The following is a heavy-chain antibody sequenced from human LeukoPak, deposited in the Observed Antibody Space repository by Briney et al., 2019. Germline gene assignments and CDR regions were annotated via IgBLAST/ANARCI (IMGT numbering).Heavy chain of an antibody. Sequence: ASETLSLTCAVSGYSISSGYYWGWIRQPPGKRLEWIGSIYHSGSTYYNPSLKSRVTISVDTSKNQFSLKLSSVTAADTAVYYCARPNTYYYDSSGYYFSDAFDIWGQGAMVTVSS. CDR3: ARPNTYYYDSSGYYFSDAFDI. CDR2: IYHSGST. J-gene: IGHJ3*02. CDR1: GYSISSGYY. V-gene: IGHV4-38-2*01. D-gene: IGHD3-22*01.